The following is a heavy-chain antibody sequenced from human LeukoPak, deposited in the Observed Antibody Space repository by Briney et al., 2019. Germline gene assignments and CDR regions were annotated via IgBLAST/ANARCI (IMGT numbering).Heavy chain of an antibody. CDR3: AGSSGWPSSVDFDY. CDR1: GFTFSSYS. Sequence: GGSLRLSCAASGFTFSSYSMNWVRQAPGKGLEWVSYISSSSSTIYYADSVKGRFTISRDNAENSLYLQMNSLRAEDTAVYYCAGSSGWPSSVDFDYWGQGTLVTVSS. D-gene: IGHD6-19*01. V-gene: IGHV3-48*01. J-gene: IGHJ4*02. CDR2: ISSSSSTI.